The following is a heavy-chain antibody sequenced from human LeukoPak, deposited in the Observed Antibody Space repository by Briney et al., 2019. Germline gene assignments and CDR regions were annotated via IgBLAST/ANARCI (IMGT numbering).Heavy chain of an antibody. J-gene: IGHJ4*02. Sequence: ASVKVSCKASGYTFTGYYMHWVRQAPGQGLEWMGRINPNSGGTNYAQKFQGRFTMTRDTSISTAYMELSRLRSDDTAVYYCAREEYCGGDCINYWGQGTLVTVSS. CDR1: GYTFTGYY. CDR2: INPNSGGT. D-gene: IGHD2-21*02. V-gene: IGHV1-2*06. CDR3: AREEYCGGDCINY.